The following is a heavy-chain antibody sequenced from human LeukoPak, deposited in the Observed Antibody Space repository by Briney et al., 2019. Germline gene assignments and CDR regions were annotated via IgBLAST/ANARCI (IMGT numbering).Heavy chain of an antibody. V-gene: IGHV3-48*03. CDR3: AKDRAARGRGNYFYMDV. CDR2: ISYSGRTI. J-gene: IGHJ6*03. CDR1: GFIFSTYE. Sequence: GGSLRLSCGASGFIFSTYEMNWVRQAPGKGLEWVSYISYSGRTIYYADSVKGRFTISRDNRENSLYLQMNSLRPEDTALYYCAKDRAARGRGNYFYMDVWGKGTTVTVSS. D-gene: IGHD2/OR15-2a*01.